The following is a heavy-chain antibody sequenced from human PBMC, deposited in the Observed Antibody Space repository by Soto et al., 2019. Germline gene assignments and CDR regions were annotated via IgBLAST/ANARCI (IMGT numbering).Heavy chain of an antibody. CDR3: ARDSGYSSGWSTLYNWFDP. J-gene: IGHJ5*02. CDR2: ISSSSSYI. CDR1: GFTFSSYS. V-gene: IGHV3-21*01. Sequence: GGSLRLSCAASGFTFSSYSMNWVRQAPGKGLEWVSSISSSSSYIYYADSVKGRFTISRDNAKNSLYLQMNSLRAEDTAVYYCARDSGYSSGWSTLYNWFDPWGQGTLVTVSS. D-gene: IGHD6-19*01.